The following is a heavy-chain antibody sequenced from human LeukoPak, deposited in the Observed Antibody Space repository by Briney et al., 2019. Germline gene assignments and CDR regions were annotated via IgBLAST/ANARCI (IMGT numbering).Heavy chain of an antibody. J-gene: IGHJ4*02. V-gene: IGHV3-7*01. CDR3: ARLSGGFDWRR. CDR1: GFTFTTYS. Sequence: GGSLRLSCEASGFTFTTYSMTWVRQAPGKGLEWVANIKQDGSEKYYVDSVKGRFTISRDNAKNSLYLQMNSLRAEDTAVYYCARLSGGFDWRRWGQGTLVTVSS. D-gene: IGHD3-9*01. CDR2: IKQDGSEK.